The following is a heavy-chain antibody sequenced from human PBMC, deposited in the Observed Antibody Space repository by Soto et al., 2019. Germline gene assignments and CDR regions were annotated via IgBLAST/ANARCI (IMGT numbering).Heavy chain of an antibody. V-gene: IGHV1-46*03. D-gene: IGHD5-18*01. CDR2: INPSGGST. J-gene: IGHJ5*02. Sequence: GASVKVSCKASGYTFTSYYMHWVRQAPGQGLEWMGIINPSGGSTSYAQKFQGRVTMTRDTSTSTVYMELSSLRSEDTAVYYCARGMADSYGYENWFDPWGQGTLVTVSS. CDR1: GYTFTSYY. CDR3: ARGMADSYGYENWFDP.